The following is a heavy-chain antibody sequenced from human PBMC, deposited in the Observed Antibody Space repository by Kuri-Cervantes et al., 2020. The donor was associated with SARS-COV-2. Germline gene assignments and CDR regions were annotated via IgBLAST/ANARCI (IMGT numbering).Heavy chain of an antibody. CDR3: ATTVLGYSYGYFDY. V-gene: IGHV1-24*01. CDR2: FDPEDGET. D-gene: IGHD5-18*01. CDR1: GYTFTNFY. Sequence: ASVKVSCKASGYTFTNFYIHWVRQAPGKGLEWMGGFDPEDGETIYAQKFQGRVTMTEDTSTDTAYMELSSLRSEDTAVYYCATTVLGYSYGYFDYWGQGTLVTVSS. J-gene: IGHJ4*02.